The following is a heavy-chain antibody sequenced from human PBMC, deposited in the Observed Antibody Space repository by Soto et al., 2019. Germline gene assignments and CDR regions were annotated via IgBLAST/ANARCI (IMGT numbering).Heavy chain of an antibody. V-gene: IGHV4-61*01. CDR3: ARELTAAGMDY. D-gene: IGHD6-13*01. J-gene: IGHJ4*02. CDR2: IYYSGST. CDR1: GGSVSSGNYY. Sequence: PSETLSLTCTVSGGSVSSGNYYWSWIRQPPGKGLEWIGYIYYSGSTNYNPSLKSRVTISVDTSKNQFSLKLSSVTAADTAVYYCARELTAAGMDYWGQGTLVTVSS.